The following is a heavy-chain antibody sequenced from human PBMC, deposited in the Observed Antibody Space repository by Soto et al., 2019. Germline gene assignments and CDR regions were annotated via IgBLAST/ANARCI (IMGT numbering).Heavy chain of an antibody. V-gene: IGHV3-13*01. Sequence: PGGSLRLSCAASGFTFSSYDMHWVRQATGKGLEWVSAIGTAGDTYYPGSVKGRFTISRENAKNSLYLQMNSLRAGDTAVYYCARGAVGNTIFGVVIQGMDVWGQGTTVTVSS. D-gene: IGHD3-3*01. CDR1: GFTFSSYD. CDR2: IGTAGDT. J-gene: IGHJ6*02. CDR3: ARGAVGNTIFGVVIQGMDV.